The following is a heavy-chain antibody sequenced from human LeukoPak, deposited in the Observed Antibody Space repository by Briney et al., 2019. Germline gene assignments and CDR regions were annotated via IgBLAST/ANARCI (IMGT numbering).Heavy chain of an antibody. CDR2: INYSGRT. CDR1: DDSISNNRYL. Sequence: SETLSLTCTISDDSISNNRYLWAWIRQPPGKGLEWIGSINYSGRTYYNPSLKTRVTVSLDTSKNQFSLNLISVTAADTAVYYCARSPQGTATTANWLDPWGQGTLVTVSS. D-gene: IGHD4-17*01. CDR3: ARSPQGTATTANWLDP. V-gene: IGHV4-39*07. J-gene: IGHJ5*02.